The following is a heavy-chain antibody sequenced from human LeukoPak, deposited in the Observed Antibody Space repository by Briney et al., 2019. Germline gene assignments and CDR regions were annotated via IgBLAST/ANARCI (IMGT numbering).Heavy chain of an antibody. CDR2: INHSGST. CDR1: GGSFSGYY. CDR3: ARVGYSGSYPLDY. J-gene: IGHJ4*02. V-gene: IGHV4-34*01. Sequence: SETLSLTCSVYGGSFSGYYWSWIRQPPGKGLEWIGEINHSGSTNYNPSLKSRVTISVDTSKNQFSLKLSSVTAADTAVYYCARVGYSGSYPLDYWGQGTLVTVSS. D-gene: IGHD1-26*01.